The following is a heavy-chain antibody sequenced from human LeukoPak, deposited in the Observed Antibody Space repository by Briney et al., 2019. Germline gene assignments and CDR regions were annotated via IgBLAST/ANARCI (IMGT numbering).Heavy chain of an antibody. CDR2: ISYDGSNK. CDR3: ARDGGFIDY. CDR1: GFTFSSYA. J-gene: IGHJ4*02. V-gene: IGHV3-30-3*01. Sequence: PGGSLRLSCAASGFTFSSYATHWVRQAPGKGLEWVAVISYDGSNKYYADSVKGRFTISRDNSKNTLYRQMNSLRAEDTAVYYCARDGGFIDYWGQGTLVTVSS. D-gene: IGHD3-16*01.